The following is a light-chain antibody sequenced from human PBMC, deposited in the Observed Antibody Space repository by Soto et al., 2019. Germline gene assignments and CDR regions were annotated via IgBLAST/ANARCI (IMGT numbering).Light chain of an antibody. CDR2: ATS. J-gene: IGKJ1*01. Sequence: EIVLTQSPATLSLSPGERATLSCRASQSISRSDLAWYQHRPGQSPRLLIYATSSRATGIPDRFTGGGAGTGFTLTISRLEPEDFAVYYCQQYGSSPRTFGQGTKVDIK. V-gene: IGKV3-20*01. CDR1: QSISRSD. CDR3: QQYGSSPRT.